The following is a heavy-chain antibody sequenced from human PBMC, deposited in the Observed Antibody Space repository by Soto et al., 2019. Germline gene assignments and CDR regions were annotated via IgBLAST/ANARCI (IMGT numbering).Heavy chain of an antibody. CDR1: GFTFSSYA. D-gene: IGHD3-10*01. CDR3: AKDRGGISRSSHYNYYGMDV. J-gene: IGHJ6*02. CDR2: ISGSGGST. V-gene: IGHV3-23*01. Sequence: LRLSCAASGFTFSSYAMSWVRQAPGKGLEWVSAISGSGGSTYYADSVKGRFTISRDNSKNTLYLQMNSLRAEDTAVYYCAKDRGGISRSSHYNYYGMDVWGQGTTVTVSS.